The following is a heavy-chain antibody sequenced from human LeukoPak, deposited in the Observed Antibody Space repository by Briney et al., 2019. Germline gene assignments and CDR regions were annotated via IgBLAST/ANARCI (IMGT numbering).Heavy chain of an antibody. Sequence: PSEALSLTCSVSGGSISSYYWSWIRQPPGKGLEWIGYIYYSGSTYYNPSLKSRVTISVDTSKNQFSLKLSSVTAADTAVYYCARGVDYYGVWGQGTLVTVSS. CDR2: IYYSGST. D-gene: IGHD3-10*01. V-gene: IGHV4-59*12. CDR1: GGSISSYY. CDR3: ARGVDYYGV. J-gene: IGHJ4*02.